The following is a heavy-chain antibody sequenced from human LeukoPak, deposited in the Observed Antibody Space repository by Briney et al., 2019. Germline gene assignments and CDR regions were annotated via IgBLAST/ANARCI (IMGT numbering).Heavy chain of an antibody. CDR1: GYTFTSYG. CDR3: ARDRHDYGDYPGRN. Sequence: ASVKVSCKASGYTFTSYGISWVRQAPGQGLEWMGWISAYNGNTNYAQKLQGRVIMTTDTSTSTAYMELRSLRSDDTAVYYCARDRHDYGDYPGRNWGQGTLVTVSS. V-gene: IGHV1-18*01. CDR2: ISAYNGNT. J-gene: IGHJ4*02. D-gene: IGHD4-17*01.